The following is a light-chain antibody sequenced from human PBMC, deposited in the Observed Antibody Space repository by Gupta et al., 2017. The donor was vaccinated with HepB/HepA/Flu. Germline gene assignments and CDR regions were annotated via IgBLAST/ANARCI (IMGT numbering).Light chain of an antibody. Sequence: SYELTQPPSVSVSPGQTASITCSGDKLGDKYACWYQQKPGQSPVLVIYQDRKRPSGIPERFSGSSGSNSGNTATLTISGTQAMDEADYYGQAWDNRNVVFGGGTKLTVL. V-gene: IGLV3-1*01. CDR1: KLGDKY. CDR2: QDR. J-gene: IGLJ2*01. CDR3: QAWDNRNVV.